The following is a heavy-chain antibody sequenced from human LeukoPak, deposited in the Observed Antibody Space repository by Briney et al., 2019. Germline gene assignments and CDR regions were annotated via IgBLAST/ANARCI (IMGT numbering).Heavy chain of an antibody. D-gene: IGHD2-15*01. CDR3: ARGPRFGYCSGGSCYVFDY. CDR1: GGSISSYY. J-gene: IGHJ4*02. CDR2: VYYSGIT. Sequence: SETLSLTCTVSGGSISSYYWSWIRQPPGKGLEWIGYVYYSGITNYNPSLKSRATISVDTSKNQFSLKLSSVTAADTAVYYCARGPRFGYCSGGSCYVFDYWGQETLVTVSS. V-gene: IGHV4-59*01.